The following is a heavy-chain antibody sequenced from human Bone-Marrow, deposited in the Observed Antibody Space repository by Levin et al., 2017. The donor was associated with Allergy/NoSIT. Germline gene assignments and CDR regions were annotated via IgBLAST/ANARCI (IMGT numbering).Heavy chain of an antibody. CDR3: ARMYYYDSSGYYGPQRFDY. V-gene: IGHV3-7*01. J-gene: IGHJ4*02. Sequence: GESLKISCAASGFTFSSYWMSWVRQAPGKGLEWVANIKQDGSEKYYVDSVKGRFTISRDNAKNSLYLQMNSLRAEDTAVYYCARMYYYDSSGYYGPQRFDYWGQGTLVTVSS. D-gene: IGHD3-22*01. CDR2: IKQDGSEK. CDR1: GFTFSSYW.